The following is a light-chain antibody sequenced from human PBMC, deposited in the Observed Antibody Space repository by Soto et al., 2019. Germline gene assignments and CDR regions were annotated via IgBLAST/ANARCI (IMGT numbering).Light chain of an antibody. CDR1: QSVSSNY. V-gene: IGKV3-20*01. CDR2: GAS. J-gene: IGKJ4*01. Sequence: EIVLTQSPGTLSLSPGERATLSCRASQSVSSNYLSWYQQKPGQAPRLLIYGASSRAAGIPDRFSGSGSGTDFTLTINRLEPEDFAVYYCQQYATSPSRLTFGGGTKVAIK. CDR3: QQYATSPSRLT.